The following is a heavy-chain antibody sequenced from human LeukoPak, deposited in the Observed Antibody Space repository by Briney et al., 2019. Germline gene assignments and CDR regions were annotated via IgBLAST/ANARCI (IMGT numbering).Heavy chain of an antibody. CDR3: ARDGAAAGEFDY. CDR1: GYTFTNYG. CDR2: ISAYNGNT. J-gene: IGHJ4*02. D-gene: IGHD6-13*01. V-gene: IGHV1-18*04. Sequence: ASVKVSCKGPGYTFTNYGITWVRQAPGQGLEWMGWISAYNGNTNYAQKFQGRVTMTTDTSTSTAYMELRSLTSDDTAVYYCARDGAAAGEFDYWGQGTLVTVSS.